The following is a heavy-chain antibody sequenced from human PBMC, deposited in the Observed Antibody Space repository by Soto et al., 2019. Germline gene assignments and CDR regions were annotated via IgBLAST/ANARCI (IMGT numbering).Heavy chain of an antibody. J-gene: IGHJ4*02. CDR1: GYTFTTYY. Sequence: ASVKVSCKASGYTFTTYYMFWVRQAPGQGLELMGIINPGGGTTSYAQKFQGRVTMTWDTSTSTIYMDLSSLRSEDTAVYYCARSPPGLYYFDDWGQGTLVTVSS. D-gene: IGHD7-27*01. V-gene: IGHV1-46*01. CDR2: INPGGGTT. CDR3: ARSPPGLYYFDD.